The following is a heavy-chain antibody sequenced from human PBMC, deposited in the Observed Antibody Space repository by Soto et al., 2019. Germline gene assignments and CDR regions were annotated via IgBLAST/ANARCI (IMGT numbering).Heavy chain of an antibody. D-gene: IGHD2-15*01. Sequence: QVQLLQSGAEVKKPGASVKVSCKASGYTFTKYGISWVRQAPGQGLEWMGWISGYNGNTNYAQKYQGRITMTIDTSTTTAYMELGSLTSDDTAVYYCAKNGLLPYYYYGMDVWGQGTTVTVSS. J-gene: IGHJ6*02. V-gene: IGHV1-18*01. CDR3: AKNGLLPYYYYGMDV. CDR1: GYTFTKYG. CDR2: ISGYNGNT.